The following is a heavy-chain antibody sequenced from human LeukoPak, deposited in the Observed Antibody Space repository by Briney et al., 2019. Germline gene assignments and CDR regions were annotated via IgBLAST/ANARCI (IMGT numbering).Heavy chain of an antibody. Sequence: GGSLRLSCVASGFTFSSNGMHWARQAPGKGLEWVTFIQYDGSKKYYADSVKGRFTISRDNSKNTLYLEMNSLRAEDTAVYYCAKDIGSYYDYWGQGILVTVSS. J-gene: IGHJ4*02. V-gene: IGHV3-30*02. CDR3: AKDIGSYYDY. D-gene: IGHD3-10*01. CDR2: IQYDGSKK. CDR1: GFTFSSNG.